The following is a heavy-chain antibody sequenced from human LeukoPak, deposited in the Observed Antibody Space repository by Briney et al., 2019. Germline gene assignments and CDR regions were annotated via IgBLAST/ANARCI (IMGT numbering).Heavy chain of an antibody. D-gene: IGHD6-13*01. CDR2: INHSGRT. CDR1: GGSFSGYY. Sequence: PSETLTLTCAVYGGSFSGYYWSWIRQPPGKGLEWIGEINHSGRTNYNPSLKSRVTISVDTSKNQFSLKLSSVTAADTAVYYCARWAYSSSWYGVRYFDYWGQGTLVTVS. V-gene: IGHV4-34*01. J-gene: IGHJ4*02. CDR3: ARWAYSSSWYGVRYFDY.